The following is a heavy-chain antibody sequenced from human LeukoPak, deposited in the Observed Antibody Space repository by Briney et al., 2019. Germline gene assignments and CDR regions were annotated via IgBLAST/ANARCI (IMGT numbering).Heavy chain of an antibody. CDR3: ARSPPYYDILTGYYELRHYFDY. J-gene: IGHJ4*02. CDR1: GYTFSSYH. D-gene: IGHD3-9*01. V-gene: IGHV1-18*04. Sequence: ASVKVSCKASGYTFSSYHIHWVRQAPGQGLEWMGWISAYNGNTNYAQKLQGRVTMTTDTSTSTAYMELRSLRSDDTAVYYCARSPPYYDILTGYYELRHYFDYWGQGTLVTVSS. CDR2: ISAYNGNT.